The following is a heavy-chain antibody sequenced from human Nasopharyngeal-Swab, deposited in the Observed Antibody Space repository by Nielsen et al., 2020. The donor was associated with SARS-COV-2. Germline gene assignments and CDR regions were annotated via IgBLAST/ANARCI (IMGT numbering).Heavy chain of an antibody. Sequence: RQAPGKGLEWIGYIYYSGSTYYNPSLNSRVTISVDTSKNQFSLKLSSVTAADTAVYYCARGGAARPGFDYWGQGTLVTVSS. CDR2: IYYSGST. CDR3: ARGGAARPGFDY. V-gene: IGHV4-31*02. D-gene: IGHD6-6*01. J-gene: IGHJ4*02.